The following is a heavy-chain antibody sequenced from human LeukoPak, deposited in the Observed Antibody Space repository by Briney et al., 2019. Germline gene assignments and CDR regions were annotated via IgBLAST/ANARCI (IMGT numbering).Heavy chain of an antibody. J-gene: IGHJ4*02. CDR2: IYPGDSET. V-gene: IGHV5-51*01. Sequence: GESLKISCKGSEYSFTSYWIGWVRQMHGKRLEWMGIIYPGDSETRYSPSFQGQVTISADESIGTAYLQWSSLKASDTATYYCARRSDSWNYFDYWGQETLVTVSS. CDR1: EYSFTSYW. CDR3: ARRSDSWNYFDY. D-gene: IGHD2-21*02.